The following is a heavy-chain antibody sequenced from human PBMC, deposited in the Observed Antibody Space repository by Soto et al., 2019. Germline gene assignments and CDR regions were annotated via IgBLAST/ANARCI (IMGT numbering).Heavy chain of an antibody. J-gene: IGHJ4*02. CDR1: GGSISSYY. D-gene: IGHD2-2*01. CDR2: IYYSGST. Sequence: SETLSLTCTVSGGSISSYYWSWIRQPPGKGLEWIGYIYYSGSTNYNPSLKSRVTISVDTSKNQFSLKLSSVTAADTAVYYCARAGYCSSTSCAPRLYYFDYWGQGTLVTVS. V-gene: IGHV4-59*01. CDR3: ARAGYCSSTSCAPRLYYFDY.